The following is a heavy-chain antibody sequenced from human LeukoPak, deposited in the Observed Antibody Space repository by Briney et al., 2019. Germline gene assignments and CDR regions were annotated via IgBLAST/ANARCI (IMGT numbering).Heavy chain of an antibody. D-gene: IGHD6-13*01. CDR1: GFSFSNYW. J-gene: IGHJ6*04. CDR2: IKQDGSEK. Sequence: GGSLRLSCAASGFSFSNYWMRWVRQAPGKGLEWVANIKQDGSEKHYVDSMKGRFTVSGDNAKNSLYLQINSRRVEDTAVYYCARDRGTAAGRYYGMDVWGKGTTVTVSS. V-gene: IGHV3-7*03. CDR3: ARDRGTAAGRYYGMDV.